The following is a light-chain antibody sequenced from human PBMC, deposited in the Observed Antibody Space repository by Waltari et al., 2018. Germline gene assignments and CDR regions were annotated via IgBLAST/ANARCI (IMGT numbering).Light chain of an antibody. V-gene: IGKV4-1*01. CDR3: QQYFTTPAWT. CDR1: RSILYSSNNRNY. CDR2: WAS. Sequence: DIVMTQSPDSVSVSLGERATIHCKSSRSILYSSNNRNYLAWYQQKPRQPPKLLVYWASTRESGFPARFSGSGSGTDFTLTISSLQAEDVAVYYCQQYFTTPAWTFGQGTKVEIK. J-gene: IGKJ1*01.